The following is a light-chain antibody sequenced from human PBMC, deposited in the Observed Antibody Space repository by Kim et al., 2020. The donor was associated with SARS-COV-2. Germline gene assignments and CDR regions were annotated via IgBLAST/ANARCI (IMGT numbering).Light chain of an antibody. Sequence: DIVLTQSPGSLSLSPGERVTLSCRASQTISNNYLAWYQQKPGQSPSLLVYGASKRATDIPDRFSGSGSGSDFTLTIDRLEPEDFAVYYCHQYGSSPRTFGQGTKLEI. J-gene: IGKJ2*01. CDR2: GAS. CDR1: QTISNNY. V-gene: IGKV3-20*01. CDR3: HQYGSSPRT.